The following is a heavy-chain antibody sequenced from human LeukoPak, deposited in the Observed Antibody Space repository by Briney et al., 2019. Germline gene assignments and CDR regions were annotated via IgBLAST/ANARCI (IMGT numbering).Heavy chain of an antibody. J-gene: IGHJ4*02. CDR2: VKEDGSEK. CDR1: GFTFSRHW. CDR3: AKDGYNYSDY. Sequence: GGSLRLSCAASGFTFSRHWMSWVRQAPGKGLEWVADVKEDGSEKTYVDSVKGRFTISRDNAKNTLYLQMNSLRAEDTAVYYCAKDGYNYSDYWGQGTLVTVSS. D-gene: IGHD5-24*01. V-gene: IGHV3-7*01.